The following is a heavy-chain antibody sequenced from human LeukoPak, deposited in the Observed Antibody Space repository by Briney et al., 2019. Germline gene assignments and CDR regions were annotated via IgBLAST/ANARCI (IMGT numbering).Heavy chain of an antibody. V-gene: IGHV4-39*01. CDR2: IYYSGTT. J-gene: IGHJ4*02. CDR3: ARKAGGRRLYPKHDSSGYSNLHFDY. Sequence: PSETLSLTCTVSGGSISSSTYYWGWIRQPPGKGLEWIGSIYYSGTTYYNPSLKSRVTISVDTSKNQFSLKLSSVTAADTAVYYCARKAGGRRLYPKHDSSGYSNLHFDYWGQGTLVTVSS. CDR1: GGSISSSTYY. D-gene: IGHD3-22*01.